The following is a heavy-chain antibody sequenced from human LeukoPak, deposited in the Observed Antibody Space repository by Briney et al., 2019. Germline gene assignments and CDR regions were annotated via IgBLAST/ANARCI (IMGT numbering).Heavy chain of an antibody. J-gene: IGHJ5*02. CDR3: AKDQYPLVAAISNWFDP. CDR2: ISGSGGST. CDR1: GFSFSSYA. D-gene: IGHD5-12*01. V-gene: IGHV3-23*01. Sequence: GGSLRLSCAVSGFSFSSYAMSWVRQAPGKGLEWVSAISGSGGSTYYADSVKGRFTISRDNSKNTLYLQMNSLRAEDTAVYYCAKDQYPLVAAISNWFDPWGQGTLVTVSS.